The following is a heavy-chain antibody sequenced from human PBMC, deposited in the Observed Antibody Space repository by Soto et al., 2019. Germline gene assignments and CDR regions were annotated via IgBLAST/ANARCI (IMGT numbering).Heavy chain of an antibody. D-gene: IGHD1-20*01. CDR3: ATSQKGYNWNYFDH. CDR1: GGSISSYY. J-gene: IGHJ4*02. Sequence: PSETLSLTCTVSGGSISSYYWGWLRQSPGKGPEWIGSVFYTGFTSYNPSLEGRVSVSVDTSKNQFSLKVSGVSAADTAVYYCATSQKGYNWNYFDHWGQGALVTVSS. CDR2: VFYTGFT. V-gene: IGHV4-39*01.